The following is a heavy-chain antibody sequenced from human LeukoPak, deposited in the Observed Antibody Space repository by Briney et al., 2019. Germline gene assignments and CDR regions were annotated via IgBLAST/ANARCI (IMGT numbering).Heavy chain of an antibody. Sequence: SETLSLTCTVSGGSISTYYWSWIRQAPGKGLEWIGYIYSSGSPNYNPSLKSRVTISLDTSKNQFSLKLSSVTAADTAVYYCVRSSGSHSYYFDYWGQGTLVTVSS. CDR1: GGSISTYY. V-gene: IGHV4-59*01. J-gene: IGHJ4*02. D-gene: IGHD1-26*01. CDR3: VRSSGSHSYYFDY. CDR2: IYSSGSP.